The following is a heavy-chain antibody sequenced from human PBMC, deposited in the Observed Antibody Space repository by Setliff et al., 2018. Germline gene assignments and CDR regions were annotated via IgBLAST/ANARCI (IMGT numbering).Heavy chain of an antibody. Sequence: PSETLSLTCTVSGGSISSGSYYWSWIRQPAGKGLEWIGRIYTSGSTNYNPSLKSRVTISVDTSKNQFSLKLSSVTAADTAVYYCAGDVRYYYGSGSYYNDWFDPWGQGTLVTVSS. D-gene: IGHD3-10*01. J-gene: IGHJ5*02. V-gene: IGHV4-61*02. CDR1: GGSISSGSYY. CDR2: IYTSGST. CDR3: AGDVRYYYGSGSYYNDWFDP.